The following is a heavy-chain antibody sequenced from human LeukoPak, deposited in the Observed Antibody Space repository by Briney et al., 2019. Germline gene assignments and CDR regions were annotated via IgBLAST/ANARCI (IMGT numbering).Heavy chain of an antibody. J-gene: IGHJ3*02. D-gene: IGHD3-10*01. CDR3: ARDRWFGSHAFDI. CDR1: GFTFSSYG. V-gene: IGHV3-33*01. Sequence: PGGSLRLSCAASGFTFSSYGMHWVRQAPGKGLEWVAVIWYDGSNKYYADSVKGRFTISRDNSKNTLYLQMNSLRAEDTAVYYCARDRWFGSHAFDIWGQGTMVTVSS. CDR2: IWYDGSNK.